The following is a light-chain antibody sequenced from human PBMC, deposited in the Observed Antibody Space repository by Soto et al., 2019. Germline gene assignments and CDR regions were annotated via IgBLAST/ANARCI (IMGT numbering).Light chain of an antibody. V-gene: IGLV3-21*04. Sequence: SYELTQSPSVSVAPGKTARITCGGNNIGSKSVHWYQQKPGQAPVLVIYYDSDRPSGIPERFSGSNSGNTATLTISRVEGGDEADCYCQVWDSSSDHVVFGGGTKLAVL. CDR3: QVWDSSSDHVV. CDR2: YDS. J-gene: IGLJ2*01. CDR1: NIGSKS.